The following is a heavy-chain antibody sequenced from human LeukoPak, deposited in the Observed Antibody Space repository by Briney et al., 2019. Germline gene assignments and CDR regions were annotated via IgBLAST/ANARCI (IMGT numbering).Heavy chain of an antibody. CDR2: ISAYNGNT. CDR3: ARDHKVFGVVIMLYDAFDI. Sequence: ASVKVSCKASGYTFTSYGISWVRQAPGQGLEWMGWISAYNGNTNYAQKLQGRVTMTTDTCTSTAYMELRSLRSDDTAVYYCARDHKVFGVVIMLYDAFDIWGQGTMVTVSS. CDR1: GYTFTSYG. J-gene: IGHJ3*02. D-gene: IGHD3-3*01. V-gene: IGHV1-18*01.